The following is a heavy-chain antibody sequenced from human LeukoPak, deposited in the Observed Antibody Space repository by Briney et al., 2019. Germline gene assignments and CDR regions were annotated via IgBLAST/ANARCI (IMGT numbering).Heavy chain of an antibody. D-gene: IGHD6-19*01. CDR1: GFTFSSYW. CDR3: AKEIAVAGPAFDY. Sequence: PGGSLRLSCAASGFTFSSYWMSWVRQAPGKGLEWVAVISHDGSNKYYADSVKGRFTISRDNSKNTLYLQMNSLRAEDTAVYYCAKEIAVAGPAFDYWGQGTLVTVSS. V-gene: IGHV3-30*18. CDR2: ISHDGSNK. J-gene: IGHJ4*02.